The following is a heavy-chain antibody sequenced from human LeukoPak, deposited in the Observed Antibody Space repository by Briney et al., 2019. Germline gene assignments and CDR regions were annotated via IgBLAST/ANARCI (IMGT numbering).Heavy chain of an antibody. D-gene: IGHD2-15*01. Sequence: PSQTLSLTCTVPGDSISSDTYYWTWIRQPAGKGLEWIGRIYISGNTNYNPSLKSRVTISVDTSKNQFSLNLNSVTAADTAVYYCAGTRRYCSGGSCYNWFDPWGQGTLVTVSS. J-gene: IGHJ5*02. CDR1: GDSISSDTYY. V-gene: IGHV4-61*02. CDR3: AGTRRYCSGGSCYNWFDP. CDR2: IYISGNT.